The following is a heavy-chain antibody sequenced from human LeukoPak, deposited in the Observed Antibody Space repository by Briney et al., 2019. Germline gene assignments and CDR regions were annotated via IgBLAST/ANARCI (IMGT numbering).Heavy chain of an antibody. D-gene: IGHD2-15*01. J-gene: IGHJ6*03. CDR3: AREGGYCSGGSCYDDYYYMDV. V-gene: IGHV4-61*02. CDR2: IYISGST. Sequence: SETLSLTCTVSGGSISSGSYYWSWIRQPAGKGLEWIGRIYISGSTNYNPSLKSRVTMSVDASKNQFSLKLSSVTAADTAVYYCAREGGYCSGGSCYDDYYYMDVWGKGTTVTISS. CDR1: GGSISSGSYY.